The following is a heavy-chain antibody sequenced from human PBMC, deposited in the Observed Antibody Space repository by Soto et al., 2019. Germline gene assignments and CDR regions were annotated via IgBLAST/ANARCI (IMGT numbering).Heavy chain of an antibody. Sequence: PSETLSLTCAVSGGSISSSNWWSWVRQPPGKGLEWIGEIYHSGSTNYNPSLKSRVTISVDKSKNQFSLKLSSVTAADTAVYYCAREAGGFGVVITYMYYYYGMDVWGQGTTVTVSS. CDR1: GGSISSSNW. CDR3: AREAGGFGVVITYMYYYYGMDV. D-gene: IGHD3-3*01. CDR2: IYHSGST. J-gene: IGHJ6*02. V-gene: IGHV4-4*02.